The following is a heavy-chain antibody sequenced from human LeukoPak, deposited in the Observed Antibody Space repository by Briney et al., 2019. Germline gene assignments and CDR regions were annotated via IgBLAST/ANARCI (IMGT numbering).Heavy chain of an antibody. J-gene: IGHJ3*02. CDR3: ARDKPGAFDI. CDR1: GFTFSSYN. CDR2: ISSSSSDI. V-gene: IGHV3-21*01. Sequence: GGSLRLSCVASGFTFSSYNMNWVRQAPGKGLEWVSSISSSSSDIYYADSLQGRFTISRDNAKNSLYLQMNSLRAEDTAVYYCARDKPGAFDIWGQGTMVTVSS.